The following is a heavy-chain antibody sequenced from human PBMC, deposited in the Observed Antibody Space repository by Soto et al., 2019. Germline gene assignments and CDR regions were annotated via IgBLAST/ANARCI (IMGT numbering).Heavy chain of an antibody. CDR2: ISGSGGNT. V-gene: IGHV3-23*01. CDR1: GFTFSSYA. D-gene: IGHD2-2*01. Sequence: EVQLLESGGGLVQPGGSLRLSCAASGFTFSSYAISWVRQAPGKGLEWVSAISGSGGNTDYADSVKGRFTISRDNSKNALYLQMNSLRAEDTAVYYCAKDYCGSASCFVADYWGQGTLVTVSS. J-gene: IGHJ4*02. CDR3: AKDYCGSASCFVADY.